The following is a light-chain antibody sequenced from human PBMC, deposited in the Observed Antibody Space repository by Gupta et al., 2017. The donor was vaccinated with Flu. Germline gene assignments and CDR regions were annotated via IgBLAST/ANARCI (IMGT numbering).Light chain of an antibody. CDR1: QSININ. CDR2: AAS. Sequence: PSSLSASVGDRVTITCRASQSININLNWYQQKPGKAPNLLIYAASSLQSGVPSRFSGSGSGTDFTLTISRLQPEDFAIYYCQQSVRSLYTFGQGTKMEIK. CDR3: QQSVRSLYT. J-gene: IGKJ2*01. V-gene: IGKV1-39*01.